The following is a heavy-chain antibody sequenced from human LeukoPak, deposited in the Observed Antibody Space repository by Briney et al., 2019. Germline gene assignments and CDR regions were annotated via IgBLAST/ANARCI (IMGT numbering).Heavy chain of an antibody. Sequence: PGGSLRLSCAASGFTFSDYYMSWIRQAPGKGLEWVSYISSSGSTIYYADSVKGRFTISRDNAKNSLYLQMNSLRAEDTAVYYCAGDTDCSSTSCYTAYYYYYYMDVWGKGTTVTVSS. J-gene: IGHJ6*03. V-gene: IGHV3-11*04. D-gene: IGHD2-2*02. CDR2: ISSSGSTI. CDR3: AGDTDCSSTSCYTAYYYYYYMDV. CDR1: GFTFSDYY.